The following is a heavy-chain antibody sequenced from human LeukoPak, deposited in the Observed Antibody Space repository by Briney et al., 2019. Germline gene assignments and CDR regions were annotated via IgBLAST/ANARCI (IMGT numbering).Heavy chain of an antibody. V-gene: IGHV1-69*05. Sequence: SVKVSCKASGGTFSSYAISWVRQAPGQGLEWMGMIIPIFGTANYAQKFQGRVTITTDESTSTAYMELSSLRSEDTAVYYCARDLSFYGSGSQYYFDYWGQGTLVTVSS. CDR2: IIPIFGTA. J-gene: IGHJ4*02. D-gene: IGHD3-10*01. CDR1: GGTFSSYA. CDR3: ARDLSFYGSGSQYYFDY.